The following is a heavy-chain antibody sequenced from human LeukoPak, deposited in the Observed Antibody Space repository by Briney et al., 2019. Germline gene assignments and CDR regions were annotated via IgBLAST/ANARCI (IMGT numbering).Heavy chain of an antibody. Sequence: PGGSLRLSCAASGFTFSRFNMNWVRQAPGKGLEWVSSISSSSSYIYYADSVKGRFTISRDNAKNSLFLQMNNLRAEDTAVYYCASLVYSSSYFGWFDPWGQGTLVTVSS. V-gene: IGHV3-21*01. CDR2: ISSSSSYI. CDR1: GFTFSRFN. J-gene: IGHJ5*02. D-gene: IGHD6-13*01. CDR3: ASLVYSSSYFGWFDP.